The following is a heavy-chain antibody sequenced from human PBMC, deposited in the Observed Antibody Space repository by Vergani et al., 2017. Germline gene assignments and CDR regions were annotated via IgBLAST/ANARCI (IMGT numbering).Heavy chain of an antibody. J-gene: IGHJ4*02. V-gene: IGHV3-30*18. D-gene: IGHD5-18*01. CDR1: GFTSSYYG. CDR2: ISYDGTQK. CDR3: AKDIQLWSHTFDY. Sequence: QVHLVESGGGVVQPGRSLRLSCVVSGFTSSYYGMHWVRQAPGKGLEWVAVISYDGTQKYYADSVKGRFTISRDNSKSTLYLQMNSLRAEDTALYYCAKDIQLWSHTFDYWGQGTLVTVSS.